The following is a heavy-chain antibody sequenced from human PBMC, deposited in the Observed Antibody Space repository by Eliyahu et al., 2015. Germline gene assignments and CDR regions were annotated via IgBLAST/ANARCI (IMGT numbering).Heavy chain of an antibody. CDR2: ISSNGGST. D-gene: IGHD6-6*01. J-gene: IGHJ2*01. V-gene: IGHV3-64*02. CDR3: ARALHSSSVWYFDL. Sequence: EVQLVESGEGLVQPGGSLRLSCAASGXXFXSYAMHWVRQAPGKGLEYVSAISSNGGSTYYADSVKGRFTISRDNSKNTLYLQMGSLRAEDMAVYYCARALHSSSVWYFDLWGRGTLVTVSS. CDR1: GXXFXSYA.